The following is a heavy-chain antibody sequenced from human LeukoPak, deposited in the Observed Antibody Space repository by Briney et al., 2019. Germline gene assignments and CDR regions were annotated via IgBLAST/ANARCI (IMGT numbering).Heavy chain of an antibody. CDR1: GGSISSYY. V-gene: IGHV4-4*07. D-gene: IGHD3-22*01. J-gene: IGHJ4*02. CDR3: ARGMYYYDSSGYRFDY. CDR2: IYTSGST. Sequence: SETLSLTCTVSGGSISSYYWSWIRQPAGKGLEWIGRIYTSGSTNYNPSLKSRVTMSVDTSKNQFSLKLSSVTAAGTAVYYCARGMYYYDSSGYRFDYWGQGTLVTVSS.